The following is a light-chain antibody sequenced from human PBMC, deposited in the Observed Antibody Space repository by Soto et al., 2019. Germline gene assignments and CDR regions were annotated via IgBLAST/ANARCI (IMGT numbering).Light chain of an antibody. CDR1: QSVSSN. V-gene: IGKV3-15*01. Sequence: EIVMTQSPATLSVSPGERATLSCRASQSVSSNLAWYQQKPGQAPRLLIYGASTRATGIPARFSGSGSGTEFTLTISSLQSEDFALYYCQQYNNWPRTFGQGTKVAIQ. J-gene: IGKJ1*01. CDR2: GAS. CDR3: QQYNNWPRT.